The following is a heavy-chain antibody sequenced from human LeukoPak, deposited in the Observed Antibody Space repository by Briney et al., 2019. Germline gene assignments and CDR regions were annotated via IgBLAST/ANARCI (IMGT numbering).Heavy chain of an antibody. CDR2: IYYSGGT. Sequence: SETLSLTCTVSGGSISSNGYYWAWFRQPPGKGLEWIGSIYYSGGTYYNPSLKSRVTISVDTSKNQFSLKLSSVTAADTAVYFCARAPLSGTYYTDAFDIWGQGTMVTVSS. V-gene: IGHV4-39*07. CDR3: ARAPLSGTYYTDAFDI. D-gene: IGHD1-26*01. J-gene: IGHJ3*02. CDR1: GGSISSNGYY.